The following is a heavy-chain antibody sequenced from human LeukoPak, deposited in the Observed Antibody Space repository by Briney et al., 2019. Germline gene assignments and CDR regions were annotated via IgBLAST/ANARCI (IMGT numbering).Heavy chain of an antibody. D-gene: IGHD2-15*01. V-gene: IGHV4-39*07. Sequence: SETLSLTCTVSGGSISSSSYYWGWIRQPPGKGLEWIGSIYYSGSTYYNPSLKSRVTISVDTSKNQFSLKLSSVTAADTAVYYCARGLLVVVVAPGDFDLWGRGTLVTVSS. CDR1: GGSISSSSYY. J-gene: IGHJ2*01. CDR2: IYYSGST. CDR3: ARGLLVVVVAPGDFDL.